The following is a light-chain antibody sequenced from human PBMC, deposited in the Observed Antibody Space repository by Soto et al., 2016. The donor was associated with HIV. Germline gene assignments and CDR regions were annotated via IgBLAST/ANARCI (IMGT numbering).Light chain of an antibody. J-gene: IGKJ1*01. CDR2: QVS. CDR3: MQDTDRWT. Sequence: DIVMTQSPLSLPVTLGQPASISCKSSHSLVHSDGNTYLTWFQQRPGQSPRRLIYQVSKRDSGVPDRFIGSGSVTDFTLKITRVEAEDVATYYCMQDTDRWTFSQGTRVEVK. V-gene: IGKV2-30*02. CDR1: HSLVHSDGNTY.